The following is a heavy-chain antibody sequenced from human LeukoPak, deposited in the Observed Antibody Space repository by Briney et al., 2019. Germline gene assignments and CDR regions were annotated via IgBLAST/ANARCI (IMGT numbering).Heavy chain of an antibody. Sequence: HPGGSLRLSCAASGFTFSTSAMSWVRQAPGKGLEWVSGISGSGDSTYYVDSVKGRFTISRDNSKNTLYLQMNSLRAEDTAVYYCSKRGGKDYWGQGTLVTVSS. CDR2: ISGSGDST. CDR3: SKRGGKDY. J-gene: IGHJ4*02. CDR1: GFTFSTSA. V-gene: IGHV3-23*01. D-gene: IGHD2-15*01.